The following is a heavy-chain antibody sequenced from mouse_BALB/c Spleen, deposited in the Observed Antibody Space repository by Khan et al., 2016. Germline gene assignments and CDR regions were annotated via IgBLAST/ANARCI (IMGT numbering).Heavy chain of an antibody. J-gene: IGHJ4*01. V-gene: IGHV3-6*02. CDR1: GYSITSGYY. CDR3: ARLRRVYAMDY. Sequence: EVQLGESGPGLVKPSQSLSLTCSVTGYSITSGYYWNWIRQFPGNNLEWMGYISYDGSNNYNPSLKNRISIARDTSKNQFFLKLNSVTTEDTATYYCARLRRVYAMDYWVKEPQSPSPQ. CDR2: ISYDGSN. D-gene: IGHD2-12*01.